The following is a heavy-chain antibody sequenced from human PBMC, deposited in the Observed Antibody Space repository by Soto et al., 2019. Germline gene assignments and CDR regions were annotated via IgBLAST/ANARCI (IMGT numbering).Heavy chain of an antibody. CDR3: TRRGGSGGALDI. D-gene: IGHD3-10*01. V-gene: IGHV4-59*08. J-gene: IGHJ3*02. CDR1: GGSISSYY. CDR2: IHYSGST. Sequence: QVQLQESGPGLVKPSETLSLTCTVSGGSISSYYWSWIRQPPGKGLEWIGYIHYSGSTNYNPSLQRRVTILVDTSKKQFSLKLSSVTAADTAVYYCTRRGGSGGALDIWDQGTMVTVSS.